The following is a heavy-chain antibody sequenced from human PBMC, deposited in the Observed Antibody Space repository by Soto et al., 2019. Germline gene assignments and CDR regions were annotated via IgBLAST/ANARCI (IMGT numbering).Heavy chain of an antibody. V-gene: IGHV3-23*01. Sequence: GGSLRLSCAASGFTFSSYAMSWVRQAPGKGLEWVSAISGSGGSTYYADSVKGRFTISRDNSKNTLYLQMNSLRAEDTAVYYCAKDLGDTKLGMRAVDAFDIWGQGTMVTVSS. CDR3: AKDLGDTKLGMRAVDAFDI. CDR1: GFTFSSYA. J-gene: IGHJ3*02. D-gene: IGHD7-27*01. CDR2: ISGSGGST.